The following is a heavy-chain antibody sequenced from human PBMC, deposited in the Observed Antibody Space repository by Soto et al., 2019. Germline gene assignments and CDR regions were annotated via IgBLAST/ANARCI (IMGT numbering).Heavy chain of an antibody. D-gene: IGHD3-3*01. J-gene: IGHJ4*02. CDR3: ATVPIRRSGYYDFWSGDY. Sequence: ASVKVSCKVSGYTLTELSMHWVRQAPGKGLEWMGGFDPEDGETIYAQKFQGRVTMTEDTSTDTAYMELSSLRSEDTAVYYCATVPIRRSGYYDFWSGDYWGQGTLVTVSS. CDR1: GYTLTELS. CDR2: FDPEDGET. V-gene: IGHV1-24*01.